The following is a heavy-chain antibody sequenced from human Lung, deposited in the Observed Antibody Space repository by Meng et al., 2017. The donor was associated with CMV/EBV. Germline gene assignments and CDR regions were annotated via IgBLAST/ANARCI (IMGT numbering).Heavy chain of an antibody. CDR1: GYNFTGYY. CDR2: INPNSGDT. Sequence: VXVSCXXSGYNFTGYYMHWVRQAPGQGLEWMGWINPNSGDTNYAQKFQGRVTMTGDTSITTAYMELSRLRSDDMAVYYCASVKRSCTGGSCSSTGYYGMDVWGQGXTVTVSS. D-gene: IGHD2-15*01. V-gene: IGHV1-2*02. J-gene: IGHJ6*02. CDR3: ASVKRSCTGGSCSSTGYYGMDV.